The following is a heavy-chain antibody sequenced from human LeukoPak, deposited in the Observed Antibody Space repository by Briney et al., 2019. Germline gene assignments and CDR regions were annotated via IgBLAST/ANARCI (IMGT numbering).Heavy chain of an antibody. CDR2: IIPIFGTA. V-gene: IGHV1-69*13. CDR1: GGTFSSYA. CDR3: ARSVTTGVYYFDY. Sequence: SVKVSCKASGGTFSSYAISWVRQAPGQGLEWMGGIIPIFGTANYAQKFQGRVTITADESTSTAYMGLSSLRSEDTAVYYCARSVTTGVYYFDYWGQGTLVTVSS. J-gene: IGHJ4*02. D-gene: IGHD4-11*01.